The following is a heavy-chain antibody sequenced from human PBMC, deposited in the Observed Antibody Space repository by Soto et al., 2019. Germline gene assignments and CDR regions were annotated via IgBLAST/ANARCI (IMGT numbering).Heavy chain of an antibody. Sequence: QVQLQESGPGLVKPSQTLSLTCTVSGGSISSGDYYWSWIRQPPGKGLEWIGYIYYSGSTYYNPSLKSRVTISVDTSKNQFSLKLSSVTAADTAVYYCARGGLRHYCSGGSCYPNWFDPWGQGTLVTVSS. CDR1: GGSISSGDYY. D-gene: IGHD2-15*01. CDR3: ARGGLRHYCSGGSCYPNWFDP. CDR2: IYYSGST. J-gene: IGHJ5*02. V-gene: IGHV4-30-4*01.